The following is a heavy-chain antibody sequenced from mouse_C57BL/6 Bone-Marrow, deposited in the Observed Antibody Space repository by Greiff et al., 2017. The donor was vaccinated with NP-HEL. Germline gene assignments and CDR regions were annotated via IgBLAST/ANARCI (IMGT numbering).Heavy chain of an antibody. CDR1: GFTFSSYG. J-gene: IGHJ1*03. CDR3: ASPYYSNWYFDV. Sequence: EVKLVESGGDLVKPGGSLKLSCAASGFTFSSYGMSWVRQTPDKRLEWVATISSGGSYTYYPDSVKGRFTISRDNAKNTLFLQMSSLKSEDTAMYYCASPYYSNWYFDVWGTGTTVTVSS. D-gene: IGHD2-5*01. CDR2: ISSGGSYT. V-gene: IGHV5-6*01.